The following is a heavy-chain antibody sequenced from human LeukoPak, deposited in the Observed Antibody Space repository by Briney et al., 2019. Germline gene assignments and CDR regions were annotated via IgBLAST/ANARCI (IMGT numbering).Heavy chain of an antibody. V-gene: IGHV4-31*03. CDR2: TYYSGST. Sequence: PSETLSLTCTVSGGSIRSGGYYWSWIRQHPGKGLEWIGYTYYSGSTYYNPSLKSRVTISVDTSKNQFSLKLSSVTAADTAVYYCARGPPVTTGDWGQGTLVTVSS. D-gene: IGHD4-17*01. J-gene: IGHJ4*02. CDR1: GGSIRSGGYY. CDR3: ARGPPVTTGD.